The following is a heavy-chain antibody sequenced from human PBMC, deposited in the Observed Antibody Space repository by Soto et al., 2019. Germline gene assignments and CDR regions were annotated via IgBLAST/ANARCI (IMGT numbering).Heavy chain of an antibody. V-gene: IGHV3-30*03. J-gene: IGHJ4*02. Sequence: QVQLVESGGGVVQPGRSLRLSCAASGFTFSSYGMHWVRQAPGKGLEWVAVISYDGSNKYYADSVKGRFTISRDNSKNTLYLQMNSLRAEDTAVYYCATSQGGGGYDRGAEIDYWGQGTLVTVSS. CDR1: GFTFSSYG. CDR2: ISYDGSNK. D-gene: IGHD5-12*01. CDR3: ATSQGGGGYDRGAEIDY.